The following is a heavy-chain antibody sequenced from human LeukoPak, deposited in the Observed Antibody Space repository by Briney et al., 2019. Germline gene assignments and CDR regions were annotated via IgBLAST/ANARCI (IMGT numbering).Heavy chain of an antibody. J-gene: IGHJ5*02. V-gene: IGHV5-51*01. Sequence: GESLKISCKGSGYSFTNYWIGWARQMPGKGLKWMGIIYPGDSDARYSPSFQGQVTISADKSISTAYLQWSSLKASDTAMYYCARLIAYCSGGSCYPNWFDPWGQGTLVTVSS. CDR2: IYPGDSDA. CDR3: ARLIAYCSGGSCYPNWFDP. CDR1: GYSFTNYW. D-gene: IGHD2-15*01.